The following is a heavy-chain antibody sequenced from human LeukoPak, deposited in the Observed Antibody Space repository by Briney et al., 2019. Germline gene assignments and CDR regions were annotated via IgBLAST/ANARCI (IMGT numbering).Heavy chain of an antibody. V-gene: IGHV3-23*01. J-gene: IGHJ4*02. D-gene: IGHD3-22*01. CDR1: GFTFSSYA. CDR3: AKVGRPAGGYYFTRYYFDY. Sequence: PGGSLRLSCAASGFTFSSYAMHWVRQAPGKGLEWVSAISGSGGSTYYADSVKGRFTISRDNSKNTLYVQMNSLRAEDTAVYYCAKVGRPAGGYYFTRYYFDYWGQGTLVTVSS. CDR2: ISGSGGST.